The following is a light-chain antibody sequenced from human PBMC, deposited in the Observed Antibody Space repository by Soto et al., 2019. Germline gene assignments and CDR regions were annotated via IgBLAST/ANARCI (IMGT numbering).Light chain of an antibody. Sequence: QSVLTQPASVSGSPGQSITISCTGTSSDVGGYNYVSWYQQHPGKAPKLMIYDVSNRPSGVSNRFSGSKSGNTASLTISGLQAEDEADYSCSSYTSSSTLVYVFGTGTKVTVL. CDR3: SSYTSSSTLVYV. CDR1: SSDVGGYNY. CDR2: DVS. J-gene: IGLJ1*01. V-gene: IGLV2-14*01.